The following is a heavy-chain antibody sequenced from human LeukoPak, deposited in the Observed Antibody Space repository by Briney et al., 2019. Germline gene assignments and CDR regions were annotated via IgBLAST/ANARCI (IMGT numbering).Heavy chain of an antibody. Sequence: SGTLSLTCAVSSGSISSTTWWSWVRQPPGKGLEWNGEINHSGNTYYNPSLTGRVTISVDRSDNQFSLKVNSVTAADTAVYYCALGYHDVWERWGQGTLVTVSS. CDR2: INHSGNT. V-gene: IGHV4-4*02. CDR1: SGSISSTTW. J-gene: IGHJ4*02. CDR3: ALGYHDVWER. D-gene: IGHD1-26*01.